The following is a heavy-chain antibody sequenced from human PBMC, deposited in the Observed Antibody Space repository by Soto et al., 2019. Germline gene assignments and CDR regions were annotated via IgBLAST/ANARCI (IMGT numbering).Heavy chain of an antibody. CDR1: GFTFSSYA. D-gene: IGHD1-1*01. CDR3: ARDGVEATGTTEY. Sequence: GGSLRLSCAASGFTFSSYAMHWVRQAPGKGLEWVAVISYDGSNKYYADSVRGRFTISRDNSKNTLYLQMNSLRAEDTAVYYCARDGVEATGTTEYWGQGTLVTVYS. CDR2: ISYDGSNK. V-gene: IGHV3-30-3*01. J-gene: IGHJ4*02.